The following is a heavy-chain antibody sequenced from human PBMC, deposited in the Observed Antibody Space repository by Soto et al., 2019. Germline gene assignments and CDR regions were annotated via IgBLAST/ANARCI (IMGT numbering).Heavy chain of an antibody. CDR2: KYPGDSDT. CDR3: ARLEDSTAGY. Sequence: GASLKISCKSSGYNFIDYWIGWVRQQPGKGLEWVGMKYPGDSDTRYSPSFKGQVTISADKSISTAFLQWSSLKASDTAMYYCARLEDSTAGYWGRGTLVTVSS. D-gene: IGHD2-8*02. J-gene: IGHJ4*02. V-gene: IGHV5-51*01. CDR1: GYNFIDYW.